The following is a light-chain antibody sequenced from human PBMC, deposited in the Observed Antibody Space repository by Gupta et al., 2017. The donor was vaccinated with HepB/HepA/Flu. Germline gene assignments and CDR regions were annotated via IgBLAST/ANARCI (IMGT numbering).Light chain of an antibody. V-gene: IGKV2-28*01. CDR1: QSLLHSNGYNY. CDR2: LGS. Sequence: DIVMTQSPLSLPVTPGEPASISCRSSQSLLHSNGYNYLDWYLQKPGQSPQLLIYLGSNRASGVPDRFSGSGSGTDCTLKISRVKAEDVGVYYCRKSLQAPLRFGRGTKVEIK. CDR3: RKSLQAPLR. J-gene: IGKJ4*01.